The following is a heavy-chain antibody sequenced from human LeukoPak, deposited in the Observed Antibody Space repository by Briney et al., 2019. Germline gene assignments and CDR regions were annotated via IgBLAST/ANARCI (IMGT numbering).Heavy chain of an antibody. V-gene: IGHV5-51*01. J-gene: IGHJ4*02. D-gene: IGHD4-17*01. CDR3: ARHYPGGDYFIDY. Sequence: GESLKISCKGSGYSFSNYWIGWVRQMPGKGLEWVGIIYPDDSDTRYSPSFQDQVTISADKSISTAYLQWSSLKALDTAMYYCARHYPGGDYFIDYWGQGTLVTVSS. CDR2: IYPDDSDT. CDR1: GYSFSNYW.